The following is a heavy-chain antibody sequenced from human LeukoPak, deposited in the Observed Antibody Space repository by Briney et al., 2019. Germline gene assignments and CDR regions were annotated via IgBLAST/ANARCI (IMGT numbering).Heavy chain of an antibody. D-gene: IGHD2-21*02. J-gene: IGHJ6*03. CDR3: ARVPYCGGDCSGDLYYYMDV. V-gene: IGHV1-18*01. Sequence: ASVKVSCKASGYTFTSYGISWVRQAPGQGLEWMGWISAYNGNTNYAQKLQGRVTMTTDTSTSTAYMELRSLRSDDTAVYYCARVPYCGGDCSGDLYYYMDVWGKGTTVTVSS. CDR2: ISAYNGNT. CDR1: GYTFTSYG.